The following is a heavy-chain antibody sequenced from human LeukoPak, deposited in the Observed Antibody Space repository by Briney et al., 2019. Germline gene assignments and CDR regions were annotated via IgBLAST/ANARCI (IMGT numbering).Heavy chain of an antibody. CDR2: IYPGDSDS. CDR1: GYSFTTYW. Sequence: GESLKIFCKGSGYSFTTYWIGWVRQMPGKGLEWMGIIYPGDSDSRYSPSFQGQATISADKSISTAYLQWSSLKASDTAMYYCATEAAGRQSLNAFDIWGQGTMVTVSS. J-gene: IGHJ3*02. V-gene: IGHV5-51*01. D-gene: IGHD6-13*01. CDR3: ATEAAGRQSLNAFDI.